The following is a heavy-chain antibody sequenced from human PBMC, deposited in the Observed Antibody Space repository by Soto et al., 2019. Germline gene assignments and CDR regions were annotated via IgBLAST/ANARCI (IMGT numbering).Heavy chain of an antibody. Sequence: PSETLSLTCTVSGGSISSGGYYWSWIRQHPGKGLEWIGYIYYSGSTYYNPSLKSRVTISVDTSKNQFSLKLSSVTAADTAVYYCARAVHKRLYGHRFDPWGQGTLVTVSS. CDR3: ARAVHKRLYGHRFDP. D-gene: IGHD4-17*01. CDR2: IYYSGST. J-gene: IGHJ5*02. CDR1: GGSISSGGYY. V-gene: IGHV4-31*03.